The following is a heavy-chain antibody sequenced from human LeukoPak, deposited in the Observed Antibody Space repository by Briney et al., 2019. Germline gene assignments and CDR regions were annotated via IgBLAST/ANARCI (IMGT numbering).Heavy chain of an antibody. CDR1: GFTFSSYW. J-gene: IGHJ3*02. CDR3: ASYDSIADAFDI. D-gene: IGHD3-22*01. Sequence: PGRSLRLSCAASGFTFSSYWMHWVRQAPGKGLVWVSRINSDGSSTSYADSVKGRFTISRDNAKNTLYLQMNSLRAEDTAVYYCASYDSIADAFDIWGQGTMVTVSS. V-gene: IGHV3-74*01. CDR2: INSDGSST.